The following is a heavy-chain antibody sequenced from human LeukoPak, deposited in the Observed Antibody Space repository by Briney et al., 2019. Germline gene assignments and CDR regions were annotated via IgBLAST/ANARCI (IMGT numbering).Heavy chain of an antibody. Sequence: PGGSLRLSCAASGFMFSSYAMTWVRQAPGKGLEWVSSISGSGEFTDYADSVKGRFTISRDNHENTVYLQMSSLRVDDTATYFCAKVGYGDLDHWGQGVLVPVSS. CDR2: ISGSGEFT. CDR1: GFMFSSYA. D-gene: IGHD4-17*01. V-gene: IGHV3-23*01. J-gene: IGHJ4*02. CDR3: AKVGYGDLDH.